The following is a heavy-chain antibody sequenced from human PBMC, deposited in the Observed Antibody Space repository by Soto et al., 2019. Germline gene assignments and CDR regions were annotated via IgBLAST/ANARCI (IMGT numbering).Heavy chain of an antibody. CDR2: INHSGST. V-gene: IGHV4-34*01. J-gene: IGHJ4*02. CDR3: GRLEGLATISYYFDY. Sequence: SETLSLTCAVYGGSFSGYYWSWIRQPPGKGLEWIGEINHSGSTNYNPSLKSRVTISVDTSKNQFSLKLSSLSAADTAVYYCGRLEGLATISYYFDYWGQEALVTVSS. D-gene: IGHD1-1*01. CDR1: GGSFSGYY.